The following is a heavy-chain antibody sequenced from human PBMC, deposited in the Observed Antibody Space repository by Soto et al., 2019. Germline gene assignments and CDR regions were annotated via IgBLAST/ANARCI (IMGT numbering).Heavy chain of an antibody. CDR3: SKDISRYDFWSGFFAY. Sequence: GVSLRLSCTASEFNFEDYAMRWVRQAQGKGLEWVSGISWNSGSIGYADSVKGRFTISRDNAKNSLYLQMNSLRAEDTALYYCSKDISRYDFWSGFFAYWGKGTLVTVSS. D-gene: IGHD3-3*01. J-gene: IGHJ4*02. CDR2: ISWNSGSI. V-gene: IGHV3-9*01. CDR1: EFNFEDYA.